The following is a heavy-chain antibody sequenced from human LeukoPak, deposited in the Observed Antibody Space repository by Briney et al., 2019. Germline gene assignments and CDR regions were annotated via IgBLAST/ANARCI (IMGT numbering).Heavy chain of an antibody. Sequence: SVKVSCKASGGTFSSYAISWVRQAPGQGLEWMGRIIPILGIANYAQKFQGRVTITADKSTSTAYMELCSLRSEDTAVYYCAGLLWFGELSGSYFDYWGQGTLVTVSS. CDR1: GGTFSSYA. V-gene: IGHV1-69*04. CDR2: IIPILGIA. D-gene: IGHD3-10*01. J-gene: IGHJ4*02. CDR3: AGLLWFGELSGSYFDY.